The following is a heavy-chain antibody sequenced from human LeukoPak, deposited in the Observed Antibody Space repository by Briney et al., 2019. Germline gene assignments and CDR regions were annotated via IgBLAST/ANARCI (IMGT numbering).Heavy chain of an antibody. CDR2: VYYSGST. V-gene: IGHV4-59*01. J-gene: IGHJ3*01. Sequence: SETLSLTCTVSGVSISGYYWSWLRQPPGKGLEWIGYVYYSGSTNYNPSLKSRVTISIDTSKKQFSLKLSAVTAADTAVYYCARPLGYPERTAVDLCVQGTMVTVSS. D-gene: IGHD5-18*01. CDR1: GVSISGYY. CDR3: ARPLGYPERTAVDL.